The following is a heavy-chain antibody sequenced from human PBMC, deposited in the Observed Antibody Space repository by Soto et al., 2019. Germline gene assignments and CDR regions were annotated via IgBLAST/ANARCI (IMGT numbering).Heavy chain of an antibody. D-gene: IGHD6-6*01. Sequence: SETLYLTCTVSGGSISSYYWSWIRQPPGKGLEWIGYIYYSGSTNYNPSLKSRVTISVNMSKNQFSLKLSSVTAADTAVYYWAREDSSSSSPTWGQGTLVTVSS. J-gene: IGHJ4*02. CDR2: IYYSGST. CDR1: GGSISSYY. CDR3: AREDSSSSSPT. V-gene: IGHV4-59*01.